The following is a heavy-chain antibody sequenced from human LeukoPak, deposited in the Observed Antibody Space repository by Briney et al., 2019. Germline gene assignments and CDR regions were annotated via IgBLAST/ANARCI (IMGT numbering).Heavy chain of an antibody. CDR2: ISSSSSYI. J-gene: IGHJ3*02. CDR3: AKGTGFWSGYSYDAFDI. D-gene: IGHD3-3*01. Sequence: GGSLRLSCGASGFTFGDYAFHWVRQAPGKGLEWVSSISSSSSYIYYADSVKGRFTISRDNSKNTLYLQMNSLRAEDTAVYYCAKGTGFWSGYSYDAFDIWGQGTMVTVSS. V-gene: IGHV3-21*01. CDR1: GFTFGDYA.